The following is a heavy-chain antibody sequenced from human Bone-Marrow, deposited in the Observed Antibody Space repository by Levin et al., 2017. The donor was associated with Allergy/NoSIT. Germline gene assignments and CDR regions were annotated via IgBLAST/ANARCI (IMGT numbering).Heavy chain of an antibody. CDR2: ININSNTI. CDR3: ARLGSDDDF. Sequence: GGSLRLSCAASGFTFSAYSMNWVRQAPGKGLEWLSYININSNTIYYADSVRGRFTISRDNVKNSLYLQMSSLRAEDTGIYYCARLGSDDDFWGQGTQVTVSS. V-gene: IGHV3-48*01. CDR1: GFTFSAYS. D-gene: IGHD3-10*01. J-gene: IGHJ4*02.